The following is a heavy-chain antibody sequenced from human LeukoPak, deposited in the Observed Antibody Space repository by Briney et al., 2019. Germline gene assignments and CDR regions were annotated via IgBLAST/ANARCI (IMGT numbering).Heavy chain of an antibody. Sequence: GGSLRLSCAASGFTFSSYAMSWVRQAPGKGLEWVSAISGSGGSTYYADSVKGRFTISRDNSKNTLYLQMNSLRAEDSAVYYCAKKEQYYDFWSGYYYYFDYWGQGTLVTVSS. CDR2: ISGSGGST. V-gene: IGHV3-23*01. CDR1: GFTFSSYA. D-gene: IGHD3-3*01. J-gene: IGHJ4*02. CDR3: AKKEQYYDFWSGYYYYFDY.